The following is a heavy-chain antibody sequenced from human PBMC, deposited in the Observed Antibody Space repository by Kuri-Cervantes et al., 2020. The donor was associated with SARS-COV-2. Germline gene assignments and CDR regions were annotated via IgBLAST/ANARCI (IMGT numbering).Heavy chain of an antibody. D-gene: IGHD3-3*01. J-gene: IGHJ4*02. Sequence: GESLKISCAASGFTFSNARMSWVRQAPGKGLEWVGRIKSKTDGGTTDYAAPVKGRFTISRDDSKNTLYLQMNSLKTEDTAVYYCTTHYDFWSDTPAYWGQGTLVTVSS. CDR3: TTHYDFWSDTPAY. V-gene: IGHV3-15*01. CDR2: IKSKTDGGTT. CDR1: GFTFSNAR.